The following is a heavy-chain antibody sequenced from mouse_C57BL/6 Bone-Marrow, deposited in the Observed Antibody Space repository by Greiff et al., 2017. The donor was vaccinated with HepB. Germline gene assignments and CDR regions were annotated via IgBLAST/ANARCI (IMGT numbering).Heavy chain of an antibody. D-gene: IGHD2-5*01. J-gene: IGHJ2*01. CDR2: INYDGSST. CDR3: ARETYSNYVSLDY. V-gene: IGHV5-16*01. Sequence: EVQLVESEGGLVQPGSSMKLSCTASGFTFSDYYMAWVRQVPEKGLEWVANINYDGSSTYYLDSLKSRFIISRDNAKNILYLQMSSLKSEDTSTYYCARETYSNYVSLDYWGQGTTLTVSS. CDR1: GFTFSDYY.